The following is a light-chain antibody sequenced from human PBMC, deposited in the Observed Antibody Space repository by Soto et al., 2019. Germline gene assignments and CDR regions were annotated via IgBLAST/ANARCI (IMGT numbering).Light chain of an antibody. V-gene: IGKV3-20*01. CDR3: QQYGSSHGVT. CDR1: QSVSSSY. J-gene: IGKJ5*01. CDR2: GAS. Sequence: EVVLTQSPGTLSFSPGEPGTPSRRYFQSVSSSYLAWYQQKPGQAPRLLIYGASSRATGIPDRFSGSGSGTDFTLTISRLEPEDFAVYYCQQYGSSHGVTFGQGSRLEI.